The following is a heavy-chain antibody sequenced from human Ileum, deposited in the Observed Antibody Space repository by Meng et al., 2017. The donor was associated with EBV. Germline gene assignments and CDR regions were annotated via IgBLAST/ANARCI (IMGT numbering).Heavy chain of an antibody. V-gene: IGHV4-39*01. CDR3: ARGYSTGWYYFDY. Sequence: VPVLVQPWDPLLLPCTVPGVPIDRRTSNWVCLPKSPGKRREGMGNIYYSGTTYYNPSLKSRVTISVDTSKNQFSLKLSSVTAADTAVYYCARGYSTGWYYFDYWGQGTLVTVSS. D-gene: IGHD6-19*01. CDR1: GVPIDRRTSN. CDR2: IYYSGTT. J-gene: IGHJ4*02.